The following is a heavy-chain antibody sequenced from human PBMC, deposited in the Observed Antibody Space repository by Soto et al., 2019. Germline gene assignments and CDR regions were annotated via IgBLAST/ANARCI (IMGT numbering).Heavy chain of an antibody. CDR3: ASHRIHDFWSGLSWFDP. V-gene: IGHV4-30-4*01. J-gene: IGHJ5*02. D-gene: IGHD3-3*01. Sequence: PSETLSLTCTVSGGSISSGDYYWSWIRQPPGKGLEWIGYIYYSGSTYYNPSLKSRVTISVDTSKNQFSLKLSSVTAADTAVYYCASHRIHDFWSGLSWFDPWGQGTLVTVSS. CDR1: GGSISSGDYY. CDR2: IYYSGST.